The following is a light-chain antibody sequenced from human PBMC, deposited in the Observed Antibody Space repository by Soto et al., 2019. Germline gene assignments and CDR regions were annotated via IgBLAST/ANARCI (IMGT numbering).Light chain of an antibody. J-gene: IGKJ2*01. CDR2: GAS. CDR3: QQYNGWPPEYT. Sequence: EMVMTQSPATLSVSPGERATLSCRASQSVSSNLAWFQQKPGQVPRLLIYGASTRASGIPARFSGSGSGTEFTLTISSLQSEDSAVYYCQQYNGWPPEYTFGQGTKLEIK. V-gene: IGKV3-15*01. CDR1: QSVSSN.